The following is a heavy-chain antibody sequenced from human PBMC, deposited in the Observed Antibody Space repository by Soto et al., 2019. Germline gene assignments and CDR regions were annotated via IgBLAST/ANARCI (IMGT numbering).Heavy chain of an antibody. CDR1: GGTFISYA. D-gene: IGHD4-17*01. V-gene: IGHV1-69*13. CDR2: IIPIFGTA. Sequence: GAAVKVSCKASGGTFISYAISWVRQAPGQGLEWMGGIIPIFGTANYAQKFQGRVTITADESTSTAYMELSSLRSEDTAVYYCARGLRRHTTVTTFGYWGQGTLVTVSS. J-gene: IGHJ4*02. CDR3: ARGLRRHTTVTTFGY.